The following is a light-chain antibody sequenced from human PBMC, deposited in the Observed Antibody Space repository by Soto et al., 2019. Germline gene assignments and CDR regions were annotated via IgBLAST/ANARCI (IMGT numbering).Light chain of an antibody. CDR2: GAS. J-gene: IGKJ1*01. Sequence: EIVLTQSPGTLSLSPGERATLSCRASPSVSSSYLAWYQQKPGQAPRPLIYGASSRAIGIPDRFSGSGSGTDFTLAISRLEPEDFGVYYCQQYGSSPWTFGQGTKVAIK. CDR1: PSVSSSY. V-gene: IGKV3-20*01. CDR3: QQYGSSPWT.